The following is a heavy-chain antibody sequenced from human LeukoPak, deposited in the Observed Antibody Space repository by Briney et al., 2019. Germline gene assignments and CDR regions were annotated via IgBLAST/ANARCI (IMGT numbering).Heavy chain of an antibody. CDR3: ARTGIQLWFNGAFDI. V-gene: IGHV4-61*02. CDR1: GGSISSGSYY. Sequence: SQTLSLTCTVSGGSISSGSYYWSWIRQPAGKGLEWIGRIYTSGSTNYNPSLKSRGTISVDTSKNQSPLKLSSVTAADTAVNYGARTGIQLWFNGAFDIWGQGTMVTVSS. J-gene: IGHJ3*02. CDR2: IYTSGST. D-gene: IGHD5-18*01.